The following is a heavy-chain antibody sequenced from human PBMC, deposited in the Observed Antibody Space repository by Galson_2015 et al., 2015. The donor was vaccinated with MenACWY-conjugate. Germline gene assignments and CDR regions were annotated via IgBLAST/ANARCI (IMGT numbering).Heavy chain of an antibody. J-gene: IGHJ6*03. Sequence: SLRLSCAATGFTVSSNYMSWVRQAPGKGLECVSVIYSGGSTYYTDSVKGRFTISRDNSKNTVHLRMNSLRVEDTAVYYCARAISLRGSGNFPPDHMDVWGKGTTVTVSS. D-gene: IGHD3-10*01. CDR1: GFTVSSNY. V-gene: IGHV3-53*01. CDR2: IYSGGST. CDR3: ARAISLRGSGNFPPDHMDV.